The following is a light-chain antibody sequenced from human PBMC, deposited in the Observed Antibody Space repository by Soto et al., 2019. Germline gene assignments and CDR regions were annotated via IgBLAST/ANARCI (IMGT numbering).Light chain of an antibody. CDR3: YSAADNNVV. V-gene: IGLV3-27*01. Sequence: SYELTQPYSVSVSPGQTARINCSGDVLTNKYARWFQQKPGQAPVLVIYKDSERPSGIPERFSGSSSGTAVTLTISGAQVEDEADYYCYSAADNNVVFGGGTKLTV. CDR2: KDS. J-gene: IGLJ2*01. CDR1: VLTNKY.